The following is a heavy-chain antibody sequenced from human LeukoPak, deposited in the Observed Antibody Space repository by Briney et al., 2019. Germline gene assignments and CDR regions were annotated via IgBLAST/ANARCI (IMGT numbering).Heavy chain of an antibody. Sequence: PSETLSLTCTVSDGSISSSSYYWGWIRQPPGKGLEWIGSIYYSGSTYYNPSLKSRVTISVDTSKNQFSLKLSSVTAADTAVYYCARQGYYYDSSGYYLDYWGQGTLVTVSS. D-gene: IGHD3-22*01. V-gene: IGHV4-39*01. CDR3: ARQGYYYDSSGYYLDY. CDR1: DGSISSSSYY. J-gene: IGHJ4*02. CDR2: IYYSGST.